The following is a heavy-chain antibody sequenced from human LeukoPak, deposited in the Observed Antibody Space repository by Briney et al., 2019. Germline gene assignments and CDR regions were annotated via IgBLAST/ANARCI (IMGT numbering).Heavy chain of an antibody. CDR3: AKEGDCSSTSCQGRYFDY. Sequence: GGSLRLSCAASGFIFSSYGMHWVRQAPGKGLEWVAFIRYDGSNKYYADSVKGRFTISRDNSKNTLYLQMNSLRAEDTAVYYCAKEGDCSSTSCQGRYFDYWGQGTLVTVSS. V-gene: IGHV3-30*02. D-gene: IGHD2-2*01. J-gene: IGHJ4*02. CDR2: IRYDGSNK. CDR1: GFIFSSYG.